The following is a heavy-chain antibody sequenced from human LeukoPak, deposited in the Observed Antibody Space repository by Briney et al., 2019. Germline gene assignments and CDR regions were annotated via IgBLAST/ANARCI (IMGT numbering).Heavy chain of an antibody. CDR3: ARRAGAYTHPYDY. Sequence: PGGSLRLSCAASGFTFSDYNMRWIRQAPGRGLEWVSSIGRSGSTKYYADSVKGRFTISIDNSKNTLYLQMNSLRAEDTAVYYCARRAGAYTHPYDYWGQGTLVTVSS. CDR2: IGRSGSTK. V-gene: IGHV3-11*01. D-gene: IGHD3-16*01. J-gene: IGHJ4*02. CDR1: GFTFSDYN.